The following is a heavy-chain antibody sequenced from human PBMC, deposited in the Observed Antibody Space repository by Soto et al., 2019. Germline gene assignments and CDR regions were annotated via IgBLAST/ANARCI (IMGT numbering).Heavy chain of an antibody. V-gene: IGHV3-7*01. J-gene: IGHJ4*02. Sequence: EVQLVESGGGLVQPGGSLRLSCVVSGLTFSNYWMSWVRQAPGKGLEWVANINQDGSESYYVDSVKGRFTISRDNAKNSLYLQMTSLRAEDTAVYYWARPARECSSPGCANWGPGTLVTVSS. CDR2: INQDGSES. CDR3: ARPARECSSPGCAN. CDR1: GLTFSNYW. D-gene: IGHD2-2*01.